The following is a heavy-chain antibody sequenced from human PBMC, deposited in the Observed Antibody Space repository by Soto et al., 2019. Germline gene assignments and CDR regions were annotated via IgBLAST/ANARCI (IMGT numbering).Heavy chain of an antibody. CDR2: ISLSSSYI. CDR3: ARIDYGDYGDV. V-gene: IGHV3-21*01. Sequence: EVPLVESGGGLVKPGGSLRLSCAASGFTFSSYSLNWVRQAPGKGLEWVSYISLSSSYIYYADSVKGRFTISRDNAKNSLYLQMNSLRVEDTAVYHCARIDYGDYGDVWGQGTTVTVSS. J-gene: IGHJ6*02. D-gene: IGHD4-17*01. CDR1: GFTFSSYS.